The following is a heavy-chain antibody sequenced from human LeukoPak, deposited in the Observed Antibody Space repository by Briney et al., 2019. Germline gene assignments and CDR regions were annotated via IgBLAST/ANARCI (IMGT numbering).Heavy chain of an antibody. Sequence: GGSLRLSCAASGFTFSSYSMNWVRQAPGKGLEWVLGISGSGGTTYYADSVKGRFTISRDNSKNTLYLQMNSLRAEDTAVYYCAKDALISDWGSRAFDIWGQGTLVTVSS. D-gene: IGHD3-16*01. V-gene: IGHV3-23*01. J-gene: IGHJ3*02. CDR2: ISGSGGTT. CDR1: GFTFSSYS. CDR3: AKDALISDWGSRAFDI.